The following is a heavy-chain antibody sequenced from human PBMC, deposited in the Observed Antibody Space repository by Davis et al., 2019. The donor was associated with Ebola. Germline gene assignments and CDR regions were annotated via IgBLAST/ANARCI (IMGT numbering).Heavy chain of an antibody. D-gene: IGHD5-18*01. V-gene: IGHV1-69*04. Sequence: AASVTVSCKASGCTFSTYASDCVRQAPGQGLEWMGRIIPMLGIPNYAQRFQGRVTITADKSTSTAYMELSSLRSEDTAMYYCARDLGTAMATEWGQGTLVTVSS. J-gene: IGHJ4*02. CDR2: IIPMLGIP. CDR3: ARDLGTAMATE. CDR1: GCTFSTYA.